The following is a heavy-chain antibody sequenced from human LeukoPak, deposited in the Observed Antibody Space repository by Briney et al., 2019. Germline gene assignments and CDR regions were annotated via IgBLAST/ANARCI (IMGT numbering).Heavy chain of an antibody. V-gene: IGHV3-72*01. J-gene: IGHJ4*02. CDR3: ARVLGYSGYDLAY. CDR2: TRNKANSYTT. Sequence: GGSLRLSCAASGFTFSDHYMDWVRQAPGKGLEWFGRTRNKANSYTTEYASSVKGRFTISRDDSKNSLYPQMNSLKTEDTAVYYCARVLGYSGYDLAYWGQGTLVTVSS. D-gene: IGHD5-12*01. CDR1: GFTFSDHY.